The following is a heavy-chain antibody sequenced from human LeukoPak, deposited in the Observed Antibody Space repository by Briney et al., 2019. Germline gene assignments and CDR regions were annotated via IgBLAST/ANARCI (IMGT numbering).Heavy chain of an antibody. CDR1: GFTFDDYG. D-gene: IGHD3-22*01. CDR2: INWNGGST. CDR3: ARVGEYYYDSSGYYPGY. Sequence: AGGFLRLSCAASGFTFDDYGMSWVRQAPGKGLEWVSGINWNGGSTGYADSVKGRFTISRDNAKNSLYLQMNSLRAEDTALYYCARVGEYYYDSSGYYPGYWGQGTLVTVSS. V-gene: IGHV3-20*04. J-gene: IGHJ4*02.